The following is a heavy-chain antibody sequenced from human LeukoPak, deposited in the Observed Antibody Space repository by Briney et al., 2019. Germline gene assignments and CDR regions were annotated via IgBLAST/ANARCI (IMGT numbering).Heavy chain of an antibody. J-gene: IGHJ4*02. D-gene: IGHD3-16*01. Sequence: GGSLRLPCSASGFTLSNYAMHWIRQAPGKGLEYISAITTNGATYYTDSVKGRFTISRDNTKNTLDLQMSSLRAEDTAVYYCVKCYSGFGGVNDYWGQGTVVTVSS. CDR2: ITTNGAT. CDR1: GFTLSNYA. V-gene: IGHV3-64D*06. CDR3: VKCYSGFGGVNDY.